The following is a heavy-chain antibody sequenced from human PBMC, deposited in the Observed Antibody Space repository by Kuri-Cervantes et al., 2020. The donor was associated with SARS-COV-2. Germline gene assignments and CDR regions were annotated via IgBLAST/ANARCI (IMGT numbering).Heavy chain of an antibody. D-gene: IGHD3-3*01. CDR3: ARASFDFWSGYYTGYYFDF. CDR2: ISSSSYI. Sequence: GGSLRPSCAVSGFTFSSYSMNWVRQAQGKGLEWVSSISSSSYIYYADSVKGRFPVSRDNAKNSLFLQMDSLGAEDTAVYYCARASFDFWSGYYTGYYFDFWGQGALVTVSS. CDR1: GFTFSSYS. J-gene: IGHJ4*02. V-gene: IGHV3-21*01.